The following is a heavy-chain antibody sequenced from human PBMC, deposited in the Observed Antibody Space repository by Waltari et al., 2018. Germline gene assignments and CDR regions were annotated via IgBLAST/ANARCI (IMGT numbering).Heavy chain of an antibody. Sequence: QVQLQESGPVLVKPSENLSLTRSVSGAAIGSFYCSWNRQSADKGLEWLWRVFTTGSSKVNPSFNSRVTTSMDTSKNQISLKMTSMTAADTAVYYCARDGGSDDFWSGASYFDPWGQGTLVTVSS. CDR3: ARDGGSDDFWSGASYFDP. CDR2: VFTTGSS. D-gene: IGHD3-3*01. J-gene: IGHJ5*02. V-gene: IGHV4-4*07. CDR1: GAAIGSFY.